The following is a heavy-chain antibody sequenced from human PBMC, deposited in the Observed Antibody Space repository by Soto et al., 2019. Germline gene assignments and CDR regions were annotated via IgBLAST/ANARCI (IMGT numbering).Heavy chain of an antibody. CDR2: INPSGGST. CDR1: GYTFTSYY. J-gene: IGHJ4*02. V-gene: IGHV1-46*01. D-gene: IGHD3-16*02. Sequence: ASVKVSCKASGYTFTSYYMHWVRQAPGQGLEWMGIINPSGGSTSYAQKFQGRVTMTRDTSTSTVYMELSSLRSEDTAVYYCARDPAAIYDYVWGSYRPPTYYFDYWGQGTLVTVSS. CDR3: ARDPAAIYDYVWGSYRPPTYYFDY.